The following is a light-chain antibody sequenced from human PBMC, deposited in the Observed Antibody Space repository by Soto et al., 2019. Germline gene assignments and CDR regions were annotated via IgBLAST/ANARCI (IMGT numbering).Light chain of an antibody. J-gene: IGKJ1*01. CDR3: QQYNSYPGT. V-gene: IGKV1-5*02. CDR1: QSVSTR. Sequence: IQVAKAPSSLPGSVGDSLTIFWRASQSVSTRLAWYQQKPGKAPKVLIYDASSWAGGVPSTFSGSGSGTDFTLTISSLQPDDSATYYCQQYNSYPGTFGQGTKVDIK. CDR2: DAS.